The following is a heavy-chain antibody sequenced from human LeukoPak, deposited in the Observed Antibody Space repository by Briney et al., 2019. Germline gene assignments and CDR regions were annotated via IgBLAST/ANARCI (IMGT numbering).Heavy chain of an antibody. CDR2: INHSGST. CDR1: GGSFSDYY. V-gene: IGHV4-34*01. J-gene: IGHJ4*02. Sequence: HSETLSLTCAVYGGSFSDYYWSWIRQPPGKGLEWIGEINHSGSTNYNPSLKSRVTISVDTSKNQFSLKLNSVTAADTAVYYCGSRRTAMFGVIKGPIDYWGQGTLVTVSS. CDR3: GSRRTAMFGVIKGPIDY. D-gene: IGHD3-3*01.